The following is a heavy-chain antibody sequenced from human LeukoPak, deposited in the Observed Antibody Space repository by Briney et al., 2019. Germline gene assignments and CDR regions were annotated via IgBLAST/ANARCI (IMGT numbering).Heavy chain of an antibody. CDR2: IDPSDSYT. V-gene: IGHV5-10-1*01. J-gene: IGHJ4*02. D-gene: IGHD6-13*01. CDR3: ARRTIAAAGDGY. Sequence: GESLKISCKGSGYSFTSYWITWVRQMPGKGLEWMGRIDPSDSYTNYSPSFQGHVTISADKSISTAYLQWSSLKASDTAMYYCARRTIAAAGDGYWGQGTLVTVSS. CDR1: GYSFTSYW.